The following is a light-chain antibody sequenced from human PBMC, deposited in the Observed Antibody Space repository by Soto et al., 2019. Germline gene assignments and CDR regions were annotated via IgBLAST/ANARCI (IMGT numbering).Light chain of an antibody. J-gene: IGLJ2*01. CDR1: RSDVGGYNF. CDR2: DVT. Sequence: QSALTQPASVSGSPGQSITISCTGTRSDVGGYNFVSWYQQHPGKVPKLLIYDVTHRPSGVSNRFSASKSANTASQTISGLQAEDEADYYCSSYTSTNTLVFGGGTKLTV. V-gene: IGLV2-14*01. CDR3: SSYTSTNTLV.